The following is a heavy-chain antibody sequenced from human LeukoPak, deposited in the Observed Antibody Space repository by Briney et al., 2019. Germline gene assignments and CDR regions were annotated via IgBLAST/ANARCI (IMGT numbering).Heavy chain of an antibody. CDR2: IIPILGIA. V-gene: IGHV1-69*04. J-gene: IGHJ4*02. Sequence: GASVKVSCKASGGTFSSYTISWVRRAPGHGLEWMGRIIPILGIANYAQKCQGRITITADKSTSSAYMKLISLRSEDTAVYYSAREEDDYVAQYYFDYWGQGTLVTVSS. CDR3: AREEDDYVAQYYFDY. CDR1: GGTFSSYT. D-gene: IGHD3-16*01.